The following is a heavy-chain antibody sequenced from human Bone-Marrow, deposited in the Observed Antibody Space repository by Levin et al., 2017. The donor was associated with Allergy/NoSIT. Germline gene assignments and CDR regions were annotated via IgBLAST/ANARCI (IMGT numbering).Heavy chain of an antibody. Sequence: LRLSCSVSGGSISSGGHYWSWIRQHPGKGLEWIGHINYSGSTYYNPSLESRVTISVDTSKSQFSLKLTSVTAADTAVYYCARDGSGTLSWFDPWGQGTLVIVSS. CDR1: GGSISSGGHY. D-gene: IGHD3-10*01. CDR3: ARDGSGTLSWFDP. J-gene: IGHJ5*02. V-gene: IGHV4-31*03. CDR2: INYSGST.